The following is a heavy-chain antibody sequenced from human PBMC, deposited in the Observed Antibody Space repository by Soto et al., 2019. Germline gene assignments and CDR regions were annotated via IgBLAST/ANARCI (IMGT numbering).Heavy chain of an antibody. Sequence: AAAVKVSYQDCRCCLREYYLHWVRQAPGHGLEWMGWINPTTGCTTYAQKFEGRVTMTRDRSVNTAYIELSRLRSDDTGLCRGARASGSPLTVYAPLGFWGQGSLVTVSS. CDR1: RCCLREYY. CDR2: INPTTGCT. D-gene: IGHD2-8*01. V-gene: IGHV1-2*02. J-gene: IGHJ4*02. CDR3: ARASGSPLTVYAPLGF.